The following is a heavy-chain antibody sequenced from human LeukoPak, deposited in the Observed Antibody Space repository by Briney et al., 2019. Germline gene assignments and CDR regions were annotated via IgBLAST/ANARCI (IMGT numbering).Heavy chain of an antibody. CDR1: GSRFSSYW. D-gene: IGHD2-21*02. Sequence: GASLRISSKGSGSRFSSYWISWVRQMPGKGLEWMGRIDPSDSYTNYSPSFQGHVTISADKSISTAYLQWSSLKASDTAMYYCARRCSGGDCYHGMDVWGQGTTVTVSS. CDR2: IDPSDSYT. V-gene: IGHV5-10-1*01. CDR3: ARRCSGGDCYHGMDV. J-gene: IGHJ6*02.